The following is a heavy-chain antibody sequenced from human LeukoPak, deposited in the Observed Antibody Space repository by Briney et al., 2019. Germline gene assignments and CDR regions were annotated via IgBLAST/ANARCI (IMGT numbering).Heavy chain of an antibody. D-gene: IGHD2-21*01. J-gene: IGHJ4*02. Sequence: GGSLRLSCAASGFTFSNSAMIWVRQAPGKGLEWVSAISSSGGSTYYADSVRGRFTISRDNSKNTLYLLMNSLRAEDTAVYYCAKDQHCGSAFIGNFSCWGQGTLVTVSS. V-gene: IGHV3-23*01. CDR3: AKDQHCGSAFIGNFSC. CDR1: GFTFSNSA. CDR2: ISSSGGST.